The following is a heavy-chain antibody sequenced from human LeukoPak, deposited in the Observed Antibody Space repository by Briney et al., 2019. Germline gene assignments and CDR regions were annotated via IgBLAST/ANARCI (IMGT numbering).Heavy chain of an antibody. Sequence: SETLSLTCALSGHSIGSGYAWGWIRQPPGKGLGWIGSTYHSGSTYYNPSPKSRVTISVDTAKNQYSLKLSSVTAANTAVYYCASTIVVPAAGWFDPWGQGTLVTVSS. CDR2: TYHSGST. V-gene: IGHV4-38-2*01. D-gene: IGHD2-2*01. J-gene: IGHJ5*02. CDR3: ASTIVVPAAGWFDP. CDR1: GHSIGSGYA.